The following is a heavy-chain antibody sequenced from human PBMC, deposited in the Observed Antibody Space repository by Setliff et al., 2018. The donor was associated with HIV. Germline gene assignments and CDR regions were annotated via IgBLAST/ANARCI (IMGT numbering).Heavy chain of an antibody. D-gene: IGHD2-15*01. J-gene: IGHJ4*02. V-gene: IGHV4-59*01. CDR2: IYYSGST. CDR3: ARGGYCSGGSCYYFDY. Sequence: SETLSLTCTVSGGSISRYYWSWIRQPPGKGLEWIGDIYYSGSTNYNPSLKSRVTISVDTSKNQFSLKLSCVTAAETAVYYCARGGYCSGGSCYYFDYWGQGTLVTVSS. CDR1: GGSISRYY.